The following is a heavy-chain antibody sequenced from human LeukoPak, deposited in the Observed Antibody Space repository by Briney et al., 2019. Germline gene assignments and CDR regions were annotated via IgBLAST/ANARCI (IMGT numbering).Heavy chain of an antibody. V-gene: IGHV3-48*04. CDR2: ISSSSSTI. CDR3: ARDSPYSGYDQTVWFDP. CDR1: GFTFSSYS. D-gene: IGHD5-12*01. Sequence: GSLRLSCAASGFTFSSYSMNWVRQAPGKGLEWVSYISSSSSTIYYADSVKGRFTISRDNAKNSLYLQMNSLRAEDTAVYYCARDSPYSGYDQTVWFDPWGQGTLVTVSS. J-gene: IGHJ5*02.